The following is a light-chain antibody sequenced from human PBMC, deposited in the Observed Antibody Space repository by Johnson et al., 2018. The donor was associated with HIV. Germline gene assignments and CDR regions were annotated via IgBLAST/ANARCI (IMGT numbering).Light chain of an antibody. CDR2: ENN. CDR3: GTWDSSLRGV. V-gene: IGLV1-51*01. Sequence: QSALTQPPSVSAAPGQKVTISCSGSSSNIGNNYVSWYQQVPGTAPKLLIYENNKRPSGIPDRFSGSKSGTSATLGITGLQTGDEADYYCGTWDSSLRGVFGTGTKVTVL. CDR1: SSNIGNNY. J-gene: IGLJ1*01.